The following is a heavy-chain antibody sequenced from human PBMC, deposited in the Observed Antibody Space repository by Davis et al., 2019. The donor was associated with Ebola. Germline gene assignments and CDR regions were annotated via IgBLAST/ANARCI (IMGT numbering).Heavy chain of an antibody. CDR3: AREIGVDWPRGMDV. CDR1: GFSVSSTY. D-gene: IGHD3/OR15-3a*01. J-gene: IGHJ6*02. Sequence: PGGSLRLSCAASGFSVSSTYVSWVRQAPGKGLEWVSVIYTACTTRCTDYADSVKGRFIVSRDNSKNTVFLEMNSLRAEDTAVYYCAREIGVDWPRGMDVWGQGTTVTVSS. CDR2: IYTACTTRCT. V-gene: IGHV3-66*01.